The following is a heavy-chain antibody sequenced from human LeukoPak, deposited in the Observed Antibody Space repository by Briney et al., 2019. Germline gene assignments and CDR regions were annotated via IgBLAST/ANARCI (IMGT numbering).Heavy chain of an antibody. CDR3: ARVTTDRSHDYGDYVNAFDI. V-gene: IGHV3-53*01. Sequence: GGSLRLSCAASGFTVSSNYMSWVRHAAGEGREWVSFIYSGGRKYYADSVKGRFTISRDNSKNKLHLQMNSLRAEDTAVYYCARVTTDRSHDYGDYVNAFDIWGQGTMVTVSS. CDR2: IYSGGRK. CDR1: GFTVSSNY. D-gene: IGHD4-17*01. J-gene: IGHJ3*02.